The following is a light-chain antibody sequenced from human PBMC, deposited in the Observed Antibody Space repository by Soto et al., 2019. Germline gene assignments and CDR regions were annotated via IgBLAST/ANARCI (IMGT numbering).Light chain of an antibody. CDR3: SSYTGSSTLVV. CDR2: DVS. V-gene: IGLV2-14*03. J-gene: IGLJ2*01. Sequence: QSALTQPASVSGSPGQSITISCTGTSSDVGAYNYVSWYQQQPGKAPKLMIYDVSNRPSGVSNRFSGSKSGNTASLTISGLQAEDEADYYCSSYTGSSTLVVFGGGTKVTVL. CDR1: SSDVGAYNY.